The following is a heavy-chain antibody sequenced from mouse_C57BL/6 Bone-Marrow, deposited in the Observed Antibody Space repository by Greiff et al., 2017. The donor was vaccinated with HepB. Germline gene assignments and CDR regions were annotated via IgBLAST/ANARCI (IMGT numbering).Heavy chain of an antibody. D-gene: IGHD2-4*01. Sequence: EVKLVESGPGLVKPSQSLSLTCSVTGYSITSGYYWNWIRQFPGNKREWMGYISYDGSNNYNPSLKNRISITRDISKNQFFLKLNSVTTEDTATYYCAMLYDYDRFAYWGQGTLVTVSA. V-gene: IGHV3-6*01. J-gene: IGHJ3*01. CDR1: GYSITSGYY. CDR2: ISYDGSN. CDR3: AMLYDYDRFAY.